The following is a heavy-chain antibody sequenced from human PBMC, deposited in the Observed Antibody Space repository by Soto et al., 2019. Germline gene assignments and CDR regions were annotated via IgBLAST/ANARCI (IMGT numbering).Heavy chain of an antibody. CDR3: ATQSYSNSGAYYYYAMDV. CDR2: IYQSGST. J-gene: IGHJ6*02. D-gene: IGHD4-4*01. Sequence: SETLSLTCAVSGGSIVSGGYSFICIGQPPWSGLEWIGYIYQSGSTYYNPSLKSRVTISVDRSRNQFSLKLSSVTAADTAVYFCATQSYSNSGAYYYYAMDVWGQGTTVTVSS. CDR1: GGSIVSGGYS. V-gene: IGHV4-30-2*01.